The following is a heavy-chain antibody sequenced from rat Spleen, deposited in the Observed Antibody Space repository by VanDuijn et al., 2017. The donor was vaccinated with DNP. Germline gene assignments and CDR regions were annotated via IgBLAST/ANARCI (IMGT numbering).Heavy chain of an antibody. V-gene: IGHV5-22*01. Sequence: EVQLVEAGGVFVQPVWSLLLSFSASGFFISAYYMAWCRQAAPKGLLLVAFFSYDCCSPYNGDSVKGRFTISRDTAKNTLYLQMTSLRSEDTATYYCARHVRPLRVWDYWGQGVMVTVSS. CDR1: GFFISAYY. CDR3: ARHVRPLRVWDY. CDR2: FSYDCCSP. J-gene: IGHJ2*01. D-gene: IGHD1-4*01.